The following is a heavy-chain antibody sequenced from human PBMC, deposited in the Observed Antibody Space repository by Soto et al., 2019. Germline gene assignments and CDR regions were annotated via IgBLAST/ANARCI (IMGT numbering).Heavy chain of an antibody. D-gene: IGHD6-13*01. V-gene: IGHV1-8*01. CDR3: ARELSSSGRFDY. Sequence: QVQLVQSGAEVKKPGASVKVSCKASGYTFTSYDINWVRQATGQGLEWMGWMNPNSGNTGYAQKCQGXVSIPRXXSTSTAYMELGSLRSEDTAVCYCARELSSSGRFDYWGQGTLVTVSS. CDR2: MNPNSGNT. J-gene: IGHJ4*02. CDR1: GYTFTSYD.